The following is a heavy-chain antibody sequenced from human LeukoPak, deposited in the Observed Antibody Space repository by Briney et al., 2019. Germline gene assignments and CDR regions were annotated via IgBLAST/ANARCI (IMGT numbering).Heavy chain of an antibody. CDR2: IRSKANSYAT. V-gene: IGHV3-73*01. CDR1: GFTFSGSA. J-gene: IGHJ4*02. D-gene: IGHD2-15*01. Sequence: GGSLRLSCAASGFTFSGSAMHWVRQASGKGLEWVGRIRSKANSYATAYAASVKGRFTISRDDSKNTAYLQMNSLRAEDTAVYYCARDNRFDYWGQGTLVTVSS. CDR3: ARDNRFDY.